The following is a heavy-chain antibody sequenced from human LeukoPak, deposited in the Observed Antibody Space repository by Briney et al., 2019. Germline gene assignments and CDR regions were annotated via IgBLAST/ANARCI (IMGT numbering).Heavy chain of an antibody. CDR1: GFTFSSYW. CDR2: IKQDGSEK. D-gene: IGHD3-22*01. CDR3: ARDSGTTYYYDSSGPEDAFDI. J-gene: IGHJ3*02. Sequence: GGSLRLSCAASGFTFSSYWMSWVRQAPGKGLEWVANIKQDGSEKYYVDSVKGRFTISRDNAKNSLYLHMNSLRAEDTAVYYCARDSGTTYYYDSSGPEDAFDIWGQGTMVTVSS. V-gene: IGHV3-7*01.